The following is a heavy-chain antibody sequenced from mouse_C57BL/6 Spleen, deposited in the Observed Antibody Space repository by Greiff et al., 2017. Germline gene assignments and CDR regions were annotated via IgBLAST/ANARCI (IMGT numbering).Heavy chain of an antibody. CDR3: AREDYSNHLYYFDY. Sequence: QVQLQQSGAELVRPGSSVKLSCKASGYTFTSYWMHWVKQRPIQGLEWIGNIDPSDSETHYNQKFKDKATLTVDKSSSTAYMQLSSLTSEDSAVYYCAREDYSNHLYYFDYWGQGTTLTVSS. D-gene: IGHD2-5*01. V-gene: IGHV1-52*01. J-gene: IGHJ2*01. CDR2: IDPSDSET. CDR1: GYTFTSYW.